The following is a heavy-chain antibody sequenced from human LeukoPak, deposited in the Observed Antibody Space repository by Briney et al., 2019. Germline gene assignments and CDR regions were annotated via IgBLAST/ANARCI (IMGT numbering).Heavy chain of an antibody. CDR2: ISSSGSTI. CDR1: GFTFSSYE. D-gene: IGHD3-22*01. J-gene: IGHJ6*03. V-gene: IGHV3-48*03. CDR3: ARGLPDYYDSSGPNYYYYYMDV. Sequence: GGSLRLSCAASGFTFSSYEMNWVRQAPGKGLEWVSYISSSGSTIYYADSVKGRFTISRDNAKNSLYLQMNSLRAEDTAVYYCARGLPDYYDSSGPNYYYYYMDVWGKGTTVTVSS.